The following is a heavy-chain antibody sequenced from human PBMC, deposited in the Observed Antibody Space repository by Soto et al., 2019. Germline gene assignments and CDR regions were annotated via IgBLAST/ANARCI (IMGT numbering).Heavy chain of an antibody. CDR3: ARGGGSDSFDY. J-gene: IGHJ4*02. D-gene: IGHD1-26*01. V-gene: IGHV4-30-2*01. Sequence: SETLSLTCTVSGASITYGGYYWRWIRQTPGKGLEWIGYINHLETTSYSPSFKSRLTLSRDRAKNQFSLNLNAMSAADRAVYFCARGGGSDSFDYWGQGILVTVSS. CDR1: GASITYGGYY. CDR2: INHLETT.